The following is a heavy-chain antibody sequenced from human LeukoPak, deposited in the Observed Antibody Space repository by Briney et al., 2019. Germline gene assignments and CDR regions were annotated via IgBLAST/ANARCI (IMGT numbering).Heavy chain of an antibody. J-gene: IGHJ4*02. CDR1: GFTFSSYS. V-gene: IGHV3-21*01. Sequence: GGSLRLSCAASGFTFSSYSMNWVRQAPGKGLEWVSSSSSSSSYKYYADSVKGRFTISRDNAKNSLYLQMNSLGAEDTAVYYCARGCYDGSGYSPYNFDHWGQGTLVTVSA. CDR3: ARGCYDGSGYSPYNFDH. CDR2: SSSSSSYK. D-gene: IGHD3-22*01.